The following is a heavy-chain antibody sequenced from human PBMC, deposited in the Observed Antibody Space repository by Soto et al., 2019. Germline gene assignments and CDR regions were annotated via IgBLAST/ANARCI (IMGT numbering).Heavy chain of an antibody. Sequence: QSQTLSLTCAISGDSVSSNSAAWNWIRQSPSRGLEWLGRTYYRSKWYNDYAVSVKSRITINPDTSKNQFSLQLNSVTPEDTAVYYCARDLERYSSSSNNWFDPWGQGTLVTVSS. CDR2: TYYRSKWYN. J-gene: IGHJ5*02. CDR1: GDSVSSNSAA. CDR3: ARDLERYSSSSNNWFDP. V-gene: IGHV6-1*01. D-gene: IGHD6-6*01.